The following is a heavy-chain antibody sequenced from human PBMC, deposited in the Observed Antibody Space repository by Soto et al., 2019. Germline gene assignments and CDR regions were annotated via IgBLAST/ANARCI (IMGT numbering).Heavy chain of an antibody. CDR1: GASINNNDYD. D-gene: IGHD3-22*01. V-gene: IGHV4-30-4*01. Sequence: TSEPLSLSCTVSGASINNNDYDWRWIRQTPGKGLEWIGYVYYSGTTDYIPSLKSRLSMSIDKSQNQFTLKLNSVTAADTATYYCARMSYFYDKWYFDLWGRGTLVTVS. J-gene: IGHJ2*01. CDR2: VYYSGTT. CDR3: ARMSYFYDKWYFDL.